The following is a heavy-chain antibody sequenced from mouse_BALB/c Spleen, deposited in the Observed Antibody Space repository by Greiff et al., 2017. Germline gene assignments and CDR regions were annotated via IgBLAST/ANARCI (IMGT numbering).Heavy chain of an antibody. CDR1: GYTFTSYW. Sequence: QVQLKQSGAELARPGASVKLSCKASGYTFTSYWMQWVKQRPGQGLEWIGAIYPGDGDTRYTQKFKGKATLTADKSSSTAYMQLSSLASEDSAVYYCARSGYYCFDYWGQGTTLTVSS. CDR3: ARSGYYCFDY. J-gene: IGHJ2*01. CDR2: IYPGDGDT. D-gene: IGHD3-1*01. V-gene: IGHV1-87*01.